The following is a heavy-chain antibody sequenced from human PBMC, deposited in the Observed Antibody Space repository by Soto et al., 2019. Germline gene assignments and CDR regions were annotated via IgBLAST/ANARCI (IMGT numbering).Heavy chain of an antibody. Sequence: SETLSLTCVDYGGSFSGYYWSWIRQPPGKGLEWIGEINHSGSTNYNPSLKSRVTISVDTSKNQFSLKLSSVWAACTAVDYCARAVGVRDIVGVVAGTGVSWRQYGMDVWGQGTTATVSS. CDR1: GGSFSGYY. D-gene: IGHD2-15*01. V-gene: IGHV4-34*01. CDR3: ARAVGVRDIVGVVAGTGVSWRQYGMDV. J-gene: IGHJ6*02. CDR2: INHSGST.